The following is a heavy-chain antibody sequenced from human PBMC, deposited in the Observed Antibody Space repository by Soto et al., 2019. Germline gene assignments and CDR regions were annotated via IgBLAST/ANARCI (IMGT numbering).Heavy chain of an antibody. CDR2: IDYSGST. V-gene: IGHV4-31*03. CDR3: AREGYSSPHD. D-gene: IGHD6-13*01. CDR1: GGSISSGGYY. J-gene: IGHJ4*02. Sequence: QVQLQESGPGLVKPSQTLSLTCTVSGGSISSGGYYWSWIRQHPGKGLEWIGYIDYSGSTYYNPSRKSRVTISVDTSKNQFSLKLSSVTAADPAVYYCAREGYSSPHDWVQGTLVTVSS.